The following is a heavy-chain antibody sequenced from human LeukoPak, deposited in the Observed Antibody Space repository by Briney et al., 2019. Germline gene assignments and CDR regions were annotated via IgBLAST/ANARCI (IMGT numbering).Heavy chain of an antibody. V-gene: IGHV4-34*01. D-gene: IGHD2-15*01. J-gene: IGHJ4*02. CDR3: ARAEGYCSGGSCFDY. CDR1: GGSFSGYY. CDR2: INHSGST. Sequence: PSETLSLTCAVYGGSFSGYYWSWIRQPPGKGLEWIGEINHSGSTNYNPSLKSRVTISVDTSKNQFSLKLSSVTAADTAVYYCARAEGYCSGGSCFDYWGQGTLVTVSS.